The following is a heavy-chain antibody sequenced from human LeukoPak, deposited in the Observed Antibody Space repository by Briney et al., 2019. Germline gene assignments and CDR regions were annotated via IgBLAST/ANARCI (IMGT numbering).Heavy chain of an antibody. V-gene: IGHV3-23*01. CDR3: AADTVMDSYYFDY. CDR2: ISGSGGSA. Sequence: GGSLRLSCAASGFTFSSYTMNWVRQAPGKGLEWVSSISGSGGSAYYADSVKGRFTISRDNSKNTLYLQMNSLRSDDTAVYYCAADTVMDSYYFDYWGQGTLVTVSS. J-gene: IGHJ4*02. D-gene: IGHD5-18*01. CDR1: GFTFSSYT.